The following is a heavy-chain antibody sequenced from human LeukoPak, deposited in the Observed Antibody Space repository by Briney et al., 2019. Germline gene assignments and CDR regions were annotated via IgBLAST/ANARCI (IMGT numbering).Heavy chain of an antibody. CDR2: MNPNSGNT. Sequence: GASVKVSCKASGYTFTSYDINWLRQATGQGLEWMGWMNPNSGNTGYAQKFQGRVTMTRNTSISTAYMELSSLRSEDTAVYYCARGGSSLGFYDFWSGYYYFDYWGQGTLVTVSS. CDR1: GYTFTSYD. CDR3: ARGGSSLGFYDFWSGYYYFDY. D-gene: IGHD3-3*01. V-gene: IGHV1-8*01. J-gene: IGHJ4*02.